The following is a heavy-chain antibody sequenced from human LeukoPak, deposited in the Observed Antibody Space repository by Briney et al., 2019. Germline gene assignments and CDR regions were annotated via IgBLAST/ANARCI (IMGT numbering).Heavy chain of an antibody. D-gene: IGHD1-26*01. V-gene: IGHV4-4*02. Sequence: PSETLSLTCSVSGGSIGSSNWWNWVRQPPGKGLEWIGEIYHSGSTNYNPSLKSRVTISVDKSKNQSSLNLSSVTAADTALYYCARALGYSGSYTDRYNWFDPWGQGTLVTVSS. CDR3: ARALGYSGSYTDRYNWFDP. J-gene: IGHJ5*02. CDR2: IYHSGST. CDR1: GGSIGSSNW.